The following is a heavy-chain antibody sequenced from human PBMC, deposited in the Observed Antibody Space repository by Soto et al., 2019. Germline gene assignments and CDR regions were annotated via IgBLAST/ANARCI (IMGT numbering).Heavy chain of an antibody. CDR1: GGSISISSYY. CDR3: ARLGKAAYYYYYGMDV. J-gene: IGHJ6*02. CDR2: IYYSGST. Sequence: PSEPLSLTCTVSGGSISISSYYWGWIRQPPGKGLEWIGSIYYSGSTYYNPSLKSRVTISVDTSKNQFSLKLSSVTAADTAVYYCARLGKAAYYYYYGMDVWGQGTTVTV. D-gene: IGHD6-13*01. V-gene: IGHV4-39*01.